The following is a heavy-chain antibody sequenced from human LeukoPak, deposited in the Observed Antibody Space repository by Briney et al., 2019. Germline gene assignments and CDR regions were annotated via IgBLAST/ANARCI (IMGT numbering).Heavy chain of an antibody. CDR3: ARGRFSVLPRATTSQFDY. Sequence: SETLSLTCAVYGGSFSGYSWTWIRQPPGKGLEWIGEIKDSGSPTFNPSLKSRVTMSVDTSNNQFSVRLSSLTAADTAMYYCARGRFSVLPRATTSQFDYWGQGTPVTVSS. V-gene: IGHV4-34*01. CDR1: GGSFSGYS. D-gene: IGHD5/OR15-5a*01. J-gene: IGHJ4*02. CDR2: IKDSGSP.